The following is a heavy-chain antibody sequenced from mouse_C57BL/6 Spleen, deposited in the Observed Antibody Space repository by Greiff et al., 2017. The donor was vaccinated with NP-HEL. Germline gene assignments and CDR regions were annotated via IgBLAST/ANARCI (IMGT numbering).Heavy chain of an antibody. V-gene: IGHV1-42*01. CDR1: GYSFTGYY. J-gene: IGHJ3*01. CDR2: INPSTGGT. CDR3: ARSELRSWFAY. D-gene: IGHD1-1*01. Sequence: EVQLQQSGPELVKPGASVKISCKASGYSFTGYYLNWVKQSPEKSLEWIGEINPSTGGTTYNQKFKAKATLTVDKSSSTAYMQLKSLTSEDSAVYYCARSELRSWFAYWGQGTLVTVSA.